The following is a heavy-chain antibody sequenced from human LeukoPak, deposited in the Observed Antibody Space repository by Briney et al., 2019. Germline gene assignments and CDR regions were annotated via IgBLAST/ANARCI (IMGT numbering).Heavy chain of an antibody. J-gene: IGHJ5*02. CDR3: AKGDCSSTSCYYNWFDP. CDR1: GGTFSSYA. D-gene: IGHD2-2*01. Sequence: ASVKVSCKASGGTFSSYAISWVRQAPGQGLEWMGGIIPIFGTANYAQKFQGRVTITADESTSTAYMELSSLRSEDTAVYYCAKGDCSSTSCYYNWFDPWGQGTLVTVSS. V-gene: IGHV1-69*01. CDR2: IIPIFGTA.